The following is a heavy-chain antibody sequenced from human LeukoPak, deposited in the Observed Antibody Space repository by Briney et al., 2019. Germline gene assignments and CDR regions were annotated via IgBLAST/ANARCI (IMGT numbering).Heavy chain of an antibody. CDR2: INPSGGST. J-gene: IGHJ4*02. Sequence: ASVKVSRKASGYTFTSYYMHWVRQAPGQGLEWMGIINPSGGSTSYAQKFQGRVTMTRDTSTSTVYMELSSLRSEDTAVYYCARDETMIPFDYWGQGTLVTVSS. CDR3: ARDETMIPFDY. V-gene: IGHV1-46*01. CDR1: GYTFTSYY. D-gene: IGHD3-22*01.